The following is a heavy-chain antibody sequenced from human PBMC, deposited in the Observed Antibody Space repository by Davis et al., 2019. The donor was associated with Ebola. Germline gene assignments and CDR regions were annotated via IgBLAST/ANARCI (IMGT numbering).Heavy chain of an antibody. V-gene: IGHV4-59*01. CDR2: IHFYSGST. CDR3: ARDLWDYYYGMDV. Sequence: SETLSLTCSVSGDPTTSSYWNWIRQPPGKGLEWTGNIHFYSGSTNYNPSLKSRVTISVDTSKNQFSLKLSSVTAADTAVYYCARDLWDYYYGMDVWGKGITVTVSS. J-gene: IGHJ6*04. CDR1: GDPTTSSY. D-gene: IGHD1-26*01.